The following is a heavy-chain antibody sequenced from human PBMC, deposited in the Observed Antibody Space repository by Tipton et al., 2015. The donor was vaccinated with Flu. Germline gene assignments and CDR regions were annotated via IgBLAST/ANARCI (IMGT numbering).Heavy chain of an antibody. V-gene: IGHV4-59*08. CDR2: IYYSGST. Sequence: TLSLTCTVSGGSISSYYWSWIRQPPGKGLEWIGYIYYSGSTNYNPSLKSRVTISVDTSKNQFSLKLSSVTAADTAVYYCARQGGSWYERWFDPWGQGTLVTVSS. J-gene: IGHJ5*02. CDR1: GGSISSYY. CDR3: ARQGGSWYERWFDP. D-gene: IGHD6-13*01.